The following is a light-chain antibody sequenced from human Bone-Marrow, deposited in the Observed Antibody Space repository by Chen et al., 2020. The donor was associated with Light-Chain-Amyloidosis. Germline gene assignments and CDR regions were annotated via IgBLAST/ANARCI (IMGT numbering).Light chain of an antibody. V-gene: IGLV2-14*01. CDR3: SSFTSSSSYV. Sequence: QSALTQPASVSGSPGPSITISCTGTSGDVGTYNYVSWYQQHPGKAPKVMIYAVSNRPSGVSNRFSGYKSGNTASLTISGLQAEDEADYYCSSFTSSSSYVFGPGTKVTVL. CDR2: AVS. J-gene: IGLJ1*01. CDR1: SGDVGTYNY.